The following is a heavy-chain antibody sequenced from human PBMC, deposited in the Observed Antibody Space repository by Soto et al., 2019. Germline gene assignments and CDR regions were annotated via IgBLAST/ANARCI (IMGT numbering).Heavy chain of an antibody. J-gene: IGHJ5*02. V-gene: IGHV3-21*01. CDR3: ARRIAVADKWFDP. D-gene: IGHD6-19*01. Sequence: GGSLRLSCAASGFTFSSYSMNWVRQAPGKGLEWVSSISSSGSYIYYADSVKGRFTISRDNAKSSLYLQMNSLRAEDTAVYYCARRIAVADKWFDPWGQGTLVTVSS. CDR1: GFTFSSYS. CDR2: ISSSGSYI.